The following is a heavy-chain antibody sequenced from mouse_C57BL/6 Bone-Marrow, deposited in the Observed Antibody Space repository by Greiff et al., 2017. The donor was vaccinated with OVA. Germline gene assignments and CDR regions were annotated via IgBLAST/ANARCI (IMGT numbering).Heavy chain of an antibody. CDR3: ASYSNYPYYYAMDY. CDR2: IWSGGST. CDR1: GFSLTSYG. J-gene: IGHJ4*01. Sequence: VQLQQSGPGLVQPSQSLSITCTVSGFSLTSYGVHWVRQSPGKGLEWLGVIWSGGSTDYNAAFISRLSISKDNSKSQVFFKMNSLQADDTAIYYCASYSNYPYYYAMDYWGQGTSVTVSS. V-gene: IGHV2-2*01. D-gene: IGHD2-5*01.